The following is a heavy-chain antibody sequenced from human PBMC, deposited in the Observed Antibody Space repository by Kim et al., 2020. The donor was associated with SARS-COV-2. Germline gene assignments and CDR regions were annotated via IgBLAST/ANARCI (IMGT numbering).Heavy chain of an antibody. CDR1: GYTFTSYG. D-gene: IGHD6-13*01. CDR3: AGVMGLAAAGGGAFDI. Sequence: ASVKVSCKASGYTFTSYGISWVRQAPGQGLEWMGWISAYNGNTNYAQKLQGRVTMTTDTSTSTAYMELRSLRSDDTAVYYCAGVMGLAAAGGGAFDIWGQGTMVTVSS. CDR2: ISAYNGNT. J-gene: IGHJ3*02. V-gene: IGHV1-18*01.